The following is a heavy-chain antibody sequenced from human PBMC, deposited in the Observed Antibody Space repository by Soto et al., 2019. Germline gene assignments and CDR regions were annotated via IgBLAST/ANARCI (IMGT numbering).Heavy chain of an antibody. CDR3: ATSGSGYYLYYFDY. CDR2: IYTSGST. Sequence: QVQLQESGPGLVKPSETLSLTCTVSGGSISSYYWSWIRQPAGKGLEWIGRIYTSGSTDYNPSLKSRVTLSVGTPKNQFYLRLSYTTAADTAVYYCATSGSGYYLYYFDYWGQGTLVAVSS. D-gene: IGHD3-22*01. J-gene: IGHJ4*02. CDR1: GGSISSYY. V-gene: IGHV4-4*07.